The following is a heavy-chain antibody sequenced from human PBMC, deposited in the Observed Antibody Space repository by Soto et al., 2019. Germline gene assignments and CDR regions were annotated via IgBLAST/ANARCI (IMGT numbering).Heavy chain of an antibody. V-gene: IGHV3-64*02. CDR2: ISSSGGNT. J-gene: IGHJ4*02. CDR1: GFTFSKSD. Sequence: ESGEGVVQPGGALRLSCAASGFTFSKSDMHWVRQAPGKGLENVSAISSSGGNTYYADSVQGRFTISRDNSKNTLYLQMGSPRAEDMAVYYCARAPAGGYYDYWGQGSLVTVSS. CDR3: ARAPAGGYYDY. D-gene: IGHD3-22*01.